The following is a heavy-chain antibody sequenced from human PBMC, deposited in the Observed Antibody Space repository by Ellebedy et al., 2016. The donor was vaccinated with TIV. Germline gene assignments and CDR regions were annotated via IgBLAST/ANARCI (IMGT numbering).Heavy chain of an antibody. CDR3: VKAWGD. V-gene: IGHV3-64D*06. CDR2: IVSNGDSK. J-gene: IGHJ4*02. CDR1: GFTFSSYA. D-gene: IGHD3-16*01. Sequence: GESLKISCSASGFTFSSYAMHWVRQAPGKGLEYISAIVSNGDSKYYANSVKGRFIISRDNSKNTLYLQMSSLRPEDTAVYYCVKAWGDWGQGTLVTVSS.